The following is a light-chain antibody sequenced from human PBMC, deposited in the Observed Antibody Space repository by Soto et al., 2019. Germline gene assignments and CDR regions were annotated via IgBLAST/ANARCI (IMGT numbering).Light chain of an antibody. J-gene: IGKJ5*01. V-gene: IGKV1-39*01. CDR3: QQSFSTPFT. CDR1: QGISNQ. CDR2: AAS. Sequence: DIQMTQSPSSLSAFVGDRVTLTCRASQGISNQLNWYQLRPGKAPTLLIYAASSLQTGVSSRFSGSGSGTDFTLTISSLEPEDFAIYYCQQSFSTPFTFGRGTRLVIK.